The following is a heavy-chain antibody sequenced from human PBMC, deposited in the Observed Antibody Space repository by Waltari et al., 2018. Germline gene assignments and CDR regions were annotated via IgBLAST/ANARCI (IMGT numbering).Heavy chain of an antibody. V-gene: IGHV4-59*01. Sequence: QVQLQESGPGLVKPSETLSLTCTVSGGSISSYYWSWIRQPPGKGLEWIGYIYYSGSTNYNPSLKSRGTISGDTAKNQFSLKLSSVTAADTAGYYWAREGPWGLDYWGQGTLVTVAS. CDR2: IYYSGST. J-gene: IGHJ4*02. CDR1: GGSISSYY. D-gene: IGHD3-16*01. CDR3: AREGPWGLDY.